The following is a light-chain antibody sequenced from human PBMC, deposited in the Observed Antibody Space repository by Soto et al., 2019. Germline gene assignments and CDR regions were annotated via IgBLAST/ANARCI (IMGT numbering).Light chain of an antibody. V-gene: IGKV3-15*01. J-gene: IGKJ2*01. CDR1: QSISSN. CDR2: GAS. CDR3: QQYNNWPPYT. Sequence: EIVMTQSPATLSVSPGERATLSCRASQSISSNLAWYQQKPGQAPRLLICGASTRATGIAARFSGSGSGTEFTLTISSLQSEDFAVYYCQQYNNWPPYTFGQGTKLEIK.